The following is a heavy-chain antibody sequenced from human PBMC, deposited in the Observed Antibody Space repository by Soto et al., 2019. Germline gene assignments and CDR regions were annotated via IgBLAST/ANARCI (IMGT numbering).Heavy chain of an antibody. CDR2: ISWNSGSI. J-gene: IGHJ6*03. D-gene: IGHD3-10*01. CDR1: GFTFDDYA. Sequence: EVQLVESGGGLVQPGRSLRLSCAASGFTFDDYAMHWVRQAPGKGLEWVSGISWNSGSIGYADSVKGRFTISRDNAKNSLYLQMNSLRAEDTALYYCAKEGYGPLPSDYYYYYYMDVWGKGTTVTVSS. CDR3: AKEGYGPLPSDYYYYYYMDV. V-gene: IGHV3-9*01.